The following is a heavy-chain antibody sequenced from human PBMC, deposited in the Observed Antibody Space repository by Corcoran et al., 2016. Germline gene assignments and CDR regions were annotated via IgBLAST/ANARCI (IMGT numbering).Heavy chain of an antibody. Sequence: QLQLQESGPGLVKPSETLSLTCTVSGGSISSSSYYWGWIRQPPGKGLEWIGSIYYSGSTYYNPSLKSRVTISVDTSKNQFSLKLSSVTAADTAVYYCARVLLPHDAFDIWGQGTMVTVSS. CDR3: ARVLLPHDAFDI. CDR2: IYYSGST. J-gene: IGHJ3*02. CDR1: GGSISSSSYY. V-gene: IGHV4-39*07.